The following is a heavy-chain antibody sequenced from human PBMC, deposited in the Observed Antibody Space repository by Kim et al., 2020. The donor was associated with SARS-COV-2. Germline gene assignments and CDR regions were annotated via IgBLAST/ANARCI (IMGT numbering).Heavy chain of an antibody. D-gene: IGHD1-7*01. Sequence: TTYNPSLKSRVTISVDTSKNQFSLKLSSVTAADTAVYYCASVNWNYSFDYWGQGTLVTVSS. V-gene: IGHV4-59*01. CDR3: ASVNWNYSFDY. J-gene: IGHJ4*02. CDR2: T.